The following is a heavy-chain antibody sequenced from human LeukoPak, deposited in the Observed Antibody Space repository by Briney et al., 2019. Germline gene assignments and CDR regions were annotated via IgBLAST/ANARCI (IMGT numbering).Heavy chain of an antibody. D-gene: IGHD4-23*01. J-gene: IGHJ2*01. V-gene: IGHV3-21*01. Sequence: PGGSLRLSCAASGFTFSSYSMNWVRQAPGKGLEWVSSISSSSSYIYYADSVKGRFTIARDNAKNSLYLQMNSLRAEDTAVYYCASTLMGGNSFWYFDLWGRGTLVTVSS. CDR1: GFTFSSYS. CDR3: ASTLMGGNSFWYFDL. CDR2: ISSSSSYI.